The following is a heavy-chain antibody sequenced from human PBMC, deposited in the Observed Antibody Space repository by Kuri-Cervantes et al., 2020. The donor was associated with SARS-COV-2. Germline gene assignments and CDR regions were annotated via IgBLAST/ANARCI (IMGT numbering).Heavy chain of an antibody. D-gene: IGHD4-11*01. Sequence: SETLSLTCAVYGGSFSGYYWSWIRQPPGKGLEWIGEINHSGSTNYNPSLKSRVTISLDTSKKQFSLKLSSVTAADTAVYYCARTSHYDQYFDYWGQGTLVTVSS. J-gene: IGHJ4*02. V-gene: IGHV4-34*01. CDR1: GGSFSGYY. CDR2: INHSGST. CDR3: ARTSHYDQYFDY.